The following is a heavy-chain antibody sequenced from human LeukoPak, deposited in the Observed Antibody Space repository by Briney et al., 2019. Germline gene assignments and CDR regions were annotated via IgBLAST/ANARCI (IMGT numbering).Heavy chain of an antibody. V-gene: IGHV3-23*01. Sequence: GGPLRLSCAASGFTFSSYAMCWVRQAPGKGLEWVSAISGSGGSTYYADSVKGRFTISRDNSKNTLYLQMNSLRAEDMAVYYCAKDASAWLRRFDYWGQGTLVTVSS. CDR2: ISGSGGST. CDR3: AKDASAWLRRFDY. J-gene: IGHJ4*02. CDR1: GFTFSSYA. D-gene: IGHD5-12*01.